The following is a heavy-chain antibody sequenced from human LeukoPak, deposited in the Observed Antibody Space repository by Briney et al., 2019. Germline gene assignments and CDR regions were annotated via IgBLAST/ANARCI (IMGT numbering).Heavy chain of an antibody. J-gene: IGHJ6*02. CDR1: GFTFSSYG. Sequence: GESLRLSCAASGFTFSSYGMHWVRQAPGKGLEWVAVISYDGSNKYYADSVKGRFTISRDNSKNTLYLQMNSLRAEDTAVYYCAKEDYYGSGSFDYYYGMDVWGQGTTVTVSS. V-gene: IGHV3-30*18. CDR3: AKEDYYGSGSFDYYYGMDV. D-gene: IGHD3-10*01. CDR2: ISYDGSNK.